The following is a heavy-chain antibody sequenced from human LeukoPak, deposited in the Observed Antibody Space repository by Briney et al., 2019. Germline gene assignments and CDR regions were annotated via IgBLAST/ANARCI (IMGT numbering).Heavy chain of an antibody. CDR1: GGSISSYY. CDR3: ARVGRYGYNLEYFDY. V-gene: IGHV4-59*01. Sequence: PSETLSLTCTVSGGSISSYYWSWIRQPPGKGLEWIGYIYYSGGTNYNPSLKSRVTISVDTSKNQFSLKLSSVTAADTAVYYCARVGRYGYNLEYFDYWGQGTLVTVSS. J-gene: IGHJ4*02. CDR2: IYYSGGT. D-gene: IGHD5-24*01.